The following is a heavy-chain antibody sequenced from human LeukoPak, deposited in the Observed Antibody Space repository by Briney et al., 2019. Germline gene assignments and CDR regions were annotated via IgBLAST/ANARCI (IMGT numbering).Heavy chain of an antibody. CDR1: GYTFTGYY. V-gene: IGHV1-18*04. CDR3: ARIYYTVSIVVVTATEFDY. CDR2: ISAYNGNT. J-gene: IGHJ4*02. Sequence: GASVKVSCKASGYTFTGYYMHWVRQAPGQGLEWMGWISAYNGNTDYAQELQGRVTMTTDTSTSTAYVELRSLRSDDTAVYYCARIYYTVSIVVVTATEFDYWGQGTLVTVSS. D-gene: IGHD2-21*02.